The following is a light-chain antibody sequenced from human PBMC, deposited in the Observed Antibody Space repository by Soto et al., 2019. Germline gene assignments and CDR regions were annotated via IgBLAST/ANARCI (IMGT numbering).Light chain of an antibody. CDR3: QQYNDWAPLT. CDR2: GAS. Sequence: EIVMTQSPATLSVSPGERATLSCRASQSVSSNLAWYQQKPGQAPRLLISGASTRATGIPARFSGSGSWTEFTLNISSLQSEDFAVYYCQQYNDWAPLTFGGGTKVEIK. V-gene: IGKV3D-15*01. CDR1: QSVSSN. J-gene: IGKJ4*01.